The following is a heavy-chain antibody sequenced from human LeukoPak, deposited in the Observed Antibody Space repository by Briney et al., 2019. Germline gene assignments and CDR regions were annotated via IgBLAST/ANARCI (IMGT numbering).Heavy chain of an antibody. D-gene: IGHD3-22*01. V-gene: IGHV1-69*13. CDR3: AREVLDYYDSSGPFGAFDI. CDR2: IIPIFGTA. J-gene: IGHJ3*02. Sequence: ASVKVSCKASGGTFSSYAISWVRQAPGQGLEWMGGIIPIFGTANYAQKFQGRVTIAADESTSTAYMELSSLRSEDTAVYYCAREVLDYYDSSGPFGAFDIWGQGTMVTVSS. CDR1: GGTFSSYA.